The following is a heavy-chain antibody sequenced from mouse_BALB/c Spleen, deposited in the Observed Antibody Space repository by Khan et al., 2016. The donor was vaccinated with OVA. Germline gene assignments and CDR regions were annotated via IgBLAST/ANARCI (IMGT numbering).Heavy chain of an antibody. CDR3: ARSYDGAWFAY. J-gene: IGHJ3*01. D-gene: IGHD1-1*01. CDR2: IYPGSGST. CDR1: GYTFTDYV. Sequence: QVQLQQPGPELVKPGASVKMSCKVSGYTFTDYVISWVKQRTGRGLEWIGEIYPGSGSTYYNEKFKGKATLTADKSSNTVNMQVSSLTSEDSAVFSCARSYDGAWFAYWGQGTLVTVSA. V-gene: IGHV1-77*01.